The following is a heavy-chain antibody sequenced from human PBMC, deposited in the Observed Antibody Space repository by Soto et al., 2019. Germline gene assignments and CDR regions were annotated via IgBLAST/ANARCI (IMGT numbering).Heavy chain of an antibody. CDR1: GGSISSSSYY. CDR3: ARSGGYCGGDCFDY. CDR2: IYYSGST. V-gene: IGHV4-39*01. D-gene: IGHD2-21*01. Sequence: PSETLSLTCTVSGGSISSSSYYRGWIRQPPGKGLEWIGSIYYSGSTYYNPSLKSRVTISVDTSKNQFSLKLSPVTAADTAVYYCARSGGYCGGDCFDYWGQGTLVTVSS. J-gene: IGHJ4*02.